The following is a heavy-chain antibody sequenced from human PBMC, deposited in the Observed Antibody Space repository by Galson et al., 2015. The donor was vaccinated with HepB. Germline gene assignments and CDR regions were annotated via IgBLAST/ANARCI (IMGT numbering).Heavy chain of an antibody. D-gene: IGHD2-2*01. CDR3: AVIVVVPAANLYWFDP. CDR1: GGTFSSYA. V-gene: IGHV1-69*13. Sequence: SVKVSCKASGGTFSSYAISWVRQAPGQGLEWMGGIIPIFGTANYAQKFQGRVTITADESTSTAYMELSSLRSEDTAVYYCAVIVVVPAANLYWFDPWGQGTLVTVSP. CDR2: IIPIFGTA. J-gene: IGHJ5*02.